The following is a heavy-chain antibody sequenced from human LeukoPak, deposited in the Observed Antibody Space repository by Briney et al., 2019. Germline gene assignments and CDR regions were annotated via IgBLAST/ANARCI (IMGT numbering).Heavy chain of an antibody. J-gene: IGHJ4*02. V-gene: IGHV4-34*01. CDR1: GGSFSGYY. D-gene: IGHD3-22*01. CDR2: INHSGST. CDR3: ATEESYYYDSSGLYY. Sequence: PSETLSLTCAVYGGSFSGYYWSWIRQPPGKGLEWIGEINHSGSTNYNPSLKSRVTISVDTSKNQFSLKLSSVTAADTAVYYCATEESYYYDSSGLYYWGQGTLVTVSS.